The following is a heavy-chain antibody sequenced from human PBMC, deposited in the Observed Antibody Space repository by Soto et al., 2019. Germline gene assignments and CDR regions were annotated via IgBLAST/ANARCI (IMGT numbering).Heavy chain of an antibody. V-gene: IGHV3-30*18. D-gene: IGHD6-19*01. CDR2: ISYDGSNK. Sequence: PGGSLRLSCAASGFTFSSYGMHWVRQAPGKGLEWVAVISYDGSNKYYADSVKGRFTISRDNSKNTLYLQMNSLRAEDTAVYYCAKDLTDWQWLTNYYYYGMDVWGQRTTVTVSS. CDR1: GFTFSSYG. J-gene: IGHJ6*02. CDR3: AKDLTDWQWLTNYYYYGMDV.